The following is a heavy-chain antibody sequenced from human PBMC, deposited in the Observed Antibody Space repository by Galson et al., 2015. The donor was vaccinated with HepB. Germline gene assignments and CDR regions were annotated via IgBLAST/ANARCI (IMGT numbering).Heavy chain of an antibody. D-gene: IGHD3-10*02. CDR3: ARDVRYAFEM. V-gene: IGHV1-18*01. Sequence: QSGAEVKKPGTSVKVSCKASGYTFTTSGISWVRQAPGQGLEWMGWISANSGNTNYAPKFQDRVTMTTETSTSTAYMELRSLTSDDTAVYYCARDVRYAFEMWGQGTMVTVSS. CDR2: ISANSGNT. J-gene: IGHJ3*02. CDR1: GYTFTTSG.